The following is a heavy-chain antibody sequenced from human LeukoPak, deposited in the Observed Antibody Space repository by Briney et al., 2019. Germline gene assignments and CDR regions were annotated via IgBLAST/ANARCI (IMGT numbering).Heavy chain of an antibody. V-gene: IGHV4-59*01. CDR2: IYNSGST. Sequence: SETLSLTCTISGGSISNYYWSWIRQPPGKRLEWIGYIYNSGSTKFNPSLKSRVTISVYTSKNQFSLKLSSVTAADTAVYYCARQYSTGPFDYWGQGTLVTVSS. CDR3: ARQYSTGPFDY. J-gene: IGHJ4*02. D-gene: IGHD2-8*02. CDR1: GGSISNYY.